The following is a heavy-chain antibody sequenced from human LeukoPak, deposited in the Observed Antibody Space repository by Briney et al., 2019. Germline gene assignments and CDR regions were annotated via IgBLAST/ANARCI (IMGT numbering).Heavy chain of an antibody. D-gene: IGHD4-17*01. CDR1: GGSISSYY. CDR2: IYTSGST. V-gene: IGHV4-4*07. Sequence: PSETLSLTCTVSGGSISSYYWSWIRQPAGKGLEWIGRIYTSGSTNYNPSLKSRVTMSVDTSKNQFSLRLSSVTAADTAVYYCARESGDYVGDAFDIWGQGTMVTVSS. CDR3: ARESGDYVGDAFDI. J-gene: IGHJ3*02.